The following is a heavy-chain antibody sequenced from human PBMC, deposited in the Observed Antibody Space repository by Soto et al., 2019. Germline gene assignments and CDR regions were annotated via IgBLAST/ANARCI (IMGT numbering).Heavy chain of an antibody. J-gene: IGHJ4*02. Sequence: SETLSLTCTVFGGSISSSSYYWGWIRQPPGKGLEWIGSIYYSGSTYYNPSLKSRVTISVDTSRNQFSLKLSSVTAEDTAVYYCSRDGINSDFFDLWGQGTLVTVSS. D-gene: IGHD1-1*01. V-gene: IGHV4-39*07. CDR2: IYYSGST. CDR1: GGSISSSSYY. CDR3: SRDGINSDFFDL.